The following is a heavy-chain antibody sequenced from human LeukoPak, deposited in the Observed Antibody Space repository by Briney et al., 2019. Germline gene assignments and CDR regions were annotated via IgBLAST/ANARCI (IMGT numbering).Heavy chain of an antibody. CDR2: ISSGGNTI. Sequence: PGGSLRLSCAASGFTFSSYEMNWVRQAPGKGLEWLSYISSGGNTIHHADSVKGRFTISRDNAKNSVYLQMNSLRADDTAVYYCAKDHSYGSGSLPLPDYWGQGTLVTVSS. CDR1: GFTFSSYE. CDR3: AKDHSYGSGSLPLPDY. V-gene: IGHV3-48*03. J-gene: IGHJ4*02. D-gene: IGHD3-10*01.